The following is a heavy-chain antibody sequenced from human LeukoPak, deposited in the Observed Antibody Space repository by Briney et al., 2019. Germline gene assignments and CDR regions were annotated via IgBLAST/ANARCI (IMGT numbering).Heavy chain of an antibody. CDR2: IRFEGFNR. D-gene: IGHD3-10*01. Sequence: GGSLRLSCAASGFNFSSYGIHWVRQAPGKGLEWVAFIRFEGFNRYYTDSVRGRFTISRDNSKNTVYLQMNSLRAEDTAVYYCAKDARISGTYFPPDCYYYMDVWGKGTTVTV. V-gene: IGHV3-30*02. CDR1: GFNFSSYG. J-gene: IGHJ6*03. CDR3: AKDARISGTYFPPDCYYYMDV.